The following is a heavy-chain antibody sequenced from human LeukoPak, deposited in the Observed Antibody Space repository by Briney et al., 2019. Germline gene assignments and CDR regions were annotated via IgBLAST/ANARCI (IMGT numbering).Heavy chain of an antibody. V-gene: IGHV4-39*02. CDR2: VYYGRSP. J-gene: IGHJ4*02. CDR3: ARSSGTGTFSY. Sequence: SETLSLTCTVSGDSISRSTYYWAWIRQPPGEGLEWIGSVYYGRSPYFNPSLESRATISVDTSKNHFSLKMSSVTAADTAVYYCARSSGTGTFSYWGQGTLVTVSS. CDR1: GDSISRSTYY. D-gene: IGHD6-25*01.